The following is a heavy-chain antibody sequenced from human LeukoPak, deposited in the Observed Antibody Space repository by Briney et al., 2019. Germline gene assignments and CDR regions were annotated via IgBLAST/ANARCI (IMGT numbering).Heavy chain of an antibody. V-gene: IGHV4-34*01. D-gene: IGHD6-19*01. Sequence: PSETLSLTCAVYGGSFSGYYWSWIRQPPGKGPEWIGEINHSGSTNYNPSLKSRVTISVDTSKNQFSLKLSSVTAADTAVYYCAREVFGWYSFDYWGQGTLVTVSS. CDR3: AREVFGWYSFDY. CDR1: GGSFSGYY. J-gene: IGHJ4*02. CDR2: INHSGST.